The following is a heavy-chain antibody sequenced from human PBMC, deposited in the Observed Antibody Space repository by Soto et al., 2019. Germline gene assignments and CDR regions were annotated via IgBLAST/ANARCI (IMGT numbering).Heavy chain of an antibody. Sequence: ASVKASCKAPGYTITGSDMQWVIHAPCQGLEWMGWINPNSGGTNYAQKFQGWVTMTRDTSISTAYMELSRLRSDDTAVYYCARSRAGSALFGMAGWCQGTKVTV. CDR1: GYTITGSD. V-gene: IGHV1-2*04. CDR2: INPNSGGT. J-gene: IGHJ6*02. D-gene: IGHD3-10*01. CDR3: ARSRAGSALFGMAG.